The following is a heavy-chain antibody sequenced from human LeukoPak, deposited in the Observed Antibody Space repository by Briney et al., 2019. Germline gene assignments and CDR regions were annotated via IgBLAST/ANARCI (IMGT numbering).Heavy chain of an antibody. V-gene: IGHV3-23*01. CDR1: GFTFSSYA. CDR2: ISGSGGST. D-gene: IGHD6-13*01. J-gene: IGHJ4*02. CDR3: AKGGLGEQQLAFDY. Sequence: GGSLRLSRAASGFTFSSYAMSWVRQAPGKGLEWVSAISGSGGSTYYADSVKGRFTISRDNSKNTLYLQMNSLRAEDTAVYYCAKGGLGEQQLAFDYWGQGTLVTVSS.